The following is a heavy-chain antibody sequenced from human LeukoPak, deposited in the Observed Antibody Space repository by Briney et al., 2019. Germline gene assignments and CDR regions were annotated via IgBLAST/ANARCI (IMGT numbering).Heavy chain of an antibody. CDR1: GYTFTRYY. D-gene: IGHD6-19*01. CDR2: INPSGGST. V-gene: IGHV1-46*01. J-gene: IGHJ4*02. CDR3: ARAPVGGTLDSVDY. Sequence: ASVKVSCKAPGYTFTRYYIHWVRQAPGQGLEWMAIINPSGGSTTYAQKFQGRVTMTRDTSTSTVYMELSSLRSEDTAVYYCARAPVGGTLDSVDYWGQGTLVTVSS.